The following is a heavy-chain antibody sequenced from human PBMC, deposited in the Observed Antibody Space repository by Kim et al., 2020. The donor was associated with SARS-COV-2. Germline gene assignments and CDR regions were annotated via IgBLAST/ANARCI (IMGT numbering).Heavy chain of an antibody. CDR2: NHSGST. V-gene: IGHV4-34*01. D-gene: IGHD7-27*01. J-gene: IGHJ4*02. Sequence: NHSGSTNYTPSLKSRVTISVDTSKNQFSLKLSSVTAADTAVYYCARGWGYCGQGTLVTVSS. CDR3: ARGWGY.